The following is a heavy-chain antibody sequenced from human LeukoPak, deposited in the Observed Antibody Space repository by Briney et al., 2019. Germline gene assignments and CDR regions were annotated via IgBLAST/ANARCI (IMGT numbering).Heavy chain of an antibody. J-gene: IGHJ4*02. CDR2: TNHSGST. CDR1: GGFFSGYY. D-gene: IGHD2-15*01. V-gene: IGHV4-34*01. Sequence: SETLSLTCAVYGGFFSGYYWSWIRQPPGKGLEWIGETNHSGSTNYNPSLKSRVTISVDTSKNQFSLKLSSVTAADTAVYYCARGRCSGGSCYLRSEAFDYWGQGTLVTVSS. CDR3: ARGRCSGGSCYLRSEAFDY.